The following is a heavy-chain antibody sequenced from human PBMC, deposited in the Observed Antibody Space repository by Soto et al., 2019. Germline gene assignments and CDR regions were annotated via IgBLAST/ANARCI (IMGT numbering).Heavy chain of an antibody. D-gene: IGHD3-22*01. CDR3: AREPFNHYYHRSGYSPNFDY. CDR2: ISGSGGST. J-gene: IGHJ4*02. V-gene: IGHV3-23*01. CDR1: GFTFSSYA. Sequence: GGSLRLSCAASGFTFSSYAMSWVRQAPGKGLEWVSAISGSGGSTYYADSVKGRFAISRDNSKNTLYLQMNSLRAEDTAVYYCAREPFNHYYHRSGYSPNFDYWGQGTLVTVSS.